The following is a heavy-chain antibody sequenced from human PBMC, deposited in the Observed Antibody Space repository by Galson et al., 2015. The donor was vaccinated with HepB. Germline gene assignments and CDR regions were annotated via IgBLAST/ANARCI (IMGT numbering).Heavy chain of an antibody. Sequence: SLRLSCAGSGFDFVRTTMNWVRQTPGKGLEWVSSITRTSNTIYYRDSVKGRFTISRDNAKNSLFLQMNSLGADDTGVYYCVREGGYDYFRGTYSGAYFESWGQGTLVTVSS. CDR3: VREGGYDYFRGTYSGAYFES. D-gene: IGHD3-10*02. CDR1: GFDFVRTT. CDR2: ITRTSNTI. J-gene: IGHJ4*02. V-gene: IGHV3-21*06.